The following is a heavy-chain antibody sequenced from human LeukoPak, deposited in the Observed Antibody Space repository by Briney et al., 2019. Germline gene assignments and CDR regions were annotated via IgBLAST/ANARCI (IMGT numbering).Heavy chain of an antibody. Sequence: ASGKVSCKASGYTFTGYYMHWVRQAPGQGLEWMGWINPNSGGTNYAQKFQGRVTMTRDTTISTAYMELSRLRSDDTAVYYCARSRSYSYRPIDYWGQGTLVTVSS. J-gene: IGHJ4*02. D-gene: IGHD1-26*01. CDR1: GYTFTGYY. CDR2: INPNSGGT. CDR3: ARSRSYSYRPIDY. V-gene: IGHV1-2*02.